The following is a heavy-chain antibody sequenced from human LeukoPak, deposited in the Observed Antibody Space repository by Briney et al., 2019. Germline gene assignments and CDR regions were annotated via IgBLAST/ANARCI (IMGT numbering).Heavy chain of an antibody. CDR3: ATGGDIVVDY. CDR1: GFTFTTYS. Sequence: GGSLRLSCTASGFTFTTYSMNWVRQTPGKGLEWVSYINNSRSYIYYADSVKGRFTISRDNAKNSLYLQMNSLKAEDTAVYYCATGGDIVVDYWGQGTLVTVSS. J-gene: IGHJ4*02. D-gene: IGHD5-12*01. V-gene: IGHV3-21*01. CDR2: INNSRSYI.